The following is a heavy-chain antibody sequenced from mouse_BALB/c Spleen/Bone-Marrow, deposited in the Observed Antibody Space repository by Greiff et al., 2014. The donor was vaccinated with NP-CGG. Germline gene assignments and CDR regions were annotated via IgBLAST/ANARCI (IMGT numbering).Heavy chain of an antibody. D-gene: IGHD1-1*01. CDR2: IDPANGDT. CDR1: GFNIKDTY. CDR3: TKPSFYYGSSYWYFDV. Sequence: VQLQQSGAELAKPGASVKLSCTASGFNIKDTYMRWVKQRPEQGLEWIGRIDPANGDTKYDPKFQGKATITADTSSNTAYLQLSSLTSEDTAVYYCTKPSFYYGSSYWYFDVWGAGTTVTVSS. J-gene: IGHJ1*01. V-gene: IGHV14-3*02.